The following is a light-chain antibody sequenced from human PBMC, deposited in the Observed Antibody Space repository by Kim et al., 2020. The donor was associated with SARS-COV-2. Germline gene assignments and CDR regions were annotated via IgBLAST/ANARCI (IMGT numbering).Light chain of an antibody. CDR1: QSVSGNY. CDR2: GAF. CDR3: QQYGTSYASSPPWT. V-gene: IGKV3-20*01. J-gene: IGKJ1*01. Sequence: EIVLTQSPGTLPLSPGERATLSCRASQSVSGNYLAWYQQKPGQAPRLLIYGAFNRATGTPDRFSASGSGTDFTLTISRLEPEDFAVYYCQQYGTSYASSPPWTFGQGTKVDIK.